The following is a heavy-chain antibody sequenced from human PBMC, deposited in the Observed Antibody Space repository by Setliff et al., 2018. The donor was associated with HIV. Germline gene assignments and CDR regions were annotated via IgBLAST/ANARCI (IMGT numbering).Heavy chain of an antibody. CDR1: GGSISSYY. D-gene: IGHD2-2*01. CDR2: IYYSGST. V-gene: IGHV4-59*01. Sequence: KPSETLSLTCTVSGGSISSYYWSWIRQPPGKGLEWIGYIYYSGSTNYNPPLKSRVTISVDTSKNQFSLKLSSVTAADTAVYYCARDLPGYCSSTSCHSHYMDVWGKGTTVTVSS. J-gene: IGHJ6*03. CDR3: ARDLPGYCSSTSCHSHYMDV.